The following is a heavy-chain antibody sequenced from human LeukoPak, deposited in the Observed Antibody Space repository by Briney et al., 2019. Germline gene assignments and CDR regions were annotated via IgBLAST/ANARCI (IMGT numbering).Heavy chain of an antibody. D-gene: IGHD6-19*01. J-gene: IGHJ4*02. CDR1: GFTFSSFG. CDR2: ISYDGSNK. V-gene: IGHV3-30*18. CDR3: AKVPCSSGWDFDS. Sequence: GRSLRLSCAASGFTFSSFGMHWVRQAPGKGLEWVALISYDGSNKHYADSVKGRFTISKDNSKTTLYLQMNSLRVEDTAVYYCAKVPCSSGWDFDSWGQGTLVTVSS.